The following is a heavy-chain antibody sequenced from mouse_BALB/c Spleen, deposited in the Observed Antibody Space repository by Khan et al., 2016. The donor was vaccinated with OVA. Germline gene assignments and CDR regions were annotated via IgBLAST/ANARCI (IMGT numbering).Heavy chain of an antibody. V-gene: IGHV5-9-1*01. D-gene: IGHD2-1*01. CDR1: GFTFSTFV. Sequence: EVELVESGGGLVKPGGSLKLSCSASGFTFSTFVMSWVRQTPEKRLEWVATISSAGTYTYYSDSVKGRFTISRDNAKNTLYLQMNSRRSEDTAMYYCTNGNYGWFAYWGQGTLVTVSA. CDR3: TNGNYGWFAY. CDR2: ISSAGTYT. J-gene: IGHJ3*01.